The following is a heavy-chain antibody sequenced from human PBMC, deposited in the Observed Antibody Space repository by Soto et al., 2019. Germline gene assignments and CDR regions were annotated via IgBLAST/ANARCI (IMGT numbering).Heavy chain of an antibody. Sequence: SETLSLTCTVSGGSISSYYWSWIRQPPGKGLEWIGYIYYSGSTNYNPSLKSRVTMSVDTSKNQLSLKLSSVTAADTAVYYCSRGYWNSDYWGQGTLVTVSS. CDR1: GGSISSYY. CDR3: SRGYWNSDY. J-gene: IGHJ4*02. D-gene: IGHD2-8*02. CDR2: IYYSGST. V-gene: IGHV4-59*01.